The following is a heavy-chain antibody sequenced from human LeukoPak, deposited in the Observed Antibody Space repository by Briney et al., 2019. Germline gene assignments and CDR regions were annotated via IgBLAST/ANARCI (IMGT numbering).Heavy chain of an antibody. J-gene: IGHJ4*02. D-gene: IGHD3-22*01. Sequence: PGGSLRLSCAASGFTFSSYEMNWVRQAPGKGLEWVSVIYSGGSTYYAGSVKGRFTISRDNSKNTLYLQMNSLRAEDTAVYYCAKPYHDSSGYLFDYWGQGTLVTVSS. V-gene: IGHV3-66*04. CDR2: IYSGGST. CDR3: AKPYHDSSGYLFDY. CDR1: GFTFSSYE.